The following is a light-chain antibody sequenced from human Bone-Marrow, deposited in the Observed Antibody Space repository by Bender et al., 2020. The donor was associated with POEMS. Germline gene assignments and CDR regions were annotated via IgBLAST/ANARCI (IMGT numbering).Light chain of an antibody. CDR1: SSGVGSYNL. CDR2: EAN. CDR3: CSFAGSDSPVI. V-gene: IGLV2-23*01. Sequence: QSALTQPASVSGSPGQSITISCTGTSSGVGSYNLVSWYQQHPGKAPKLMIYEANKRPSGVSHRFSGSKSGNTASLTIAGLQPEDEADYYCCSFAGSDSPVIFGGGTKVTVL. J-gene: IGLJ2*01.